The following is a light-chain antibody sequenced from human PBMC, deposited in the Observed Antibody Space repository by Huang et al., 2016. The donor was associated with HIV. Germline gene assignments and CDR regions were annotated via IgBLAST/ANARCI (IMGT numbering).Light chain of an antibody. CDR2: SAA. J-gene: IGKJ3*01. CDR1: QSVSNY. V-gene: IGKV3-20*01. CDR3: QQYGSSVFT. Sequence: EIVLTQSPGTLSLSPGERATLSCRASQSVSNYLAWYQQKPGQAPRLLISSAANRATNSPDRFSGGGSGTDFTLTISRLEPEDFAVYFCQQYGSSVFTFGPGTKVDIK.